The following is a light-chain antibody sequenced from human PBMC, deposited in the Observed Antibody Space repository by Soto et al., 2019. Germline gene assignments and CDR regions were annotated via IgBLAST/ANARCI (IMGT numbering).Light chain of an antibody. CDR3: QQYNQWPLT. CDR1: QSVNSY. J-gene: IGKJ4*01. Sequence: ETVMTQSPATLSVSPGERATLSCRAGQSVNSYLAWYQQKPGQAPRLLIRGASARATGIPARFSGSGSGTEFTLTISSLQSEDFAVYYSQQYNQWPLTFVGGTKVEI. CDR2: GAS. V-gene: IGKV3-15*01.